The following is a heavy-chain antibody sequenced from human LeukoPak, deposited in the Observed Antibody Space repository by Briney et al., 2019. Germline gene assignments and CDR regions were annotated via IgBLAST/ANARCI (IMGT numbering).Heavy chain of an antibody. CDR3: VKLSSGSGSKFGFDS. J-gene: IGHJ4*02. CDR2: ITNGGGTT. CDR1: GFTFGSYA. V-gene: IGHV3-23*01. Sequence: GESLRLSCAASGFTFGSYAMSWVRQTPGKSQEWVSIITNGGGTTYYADSVRGRFTISRDNSKNMLHLQMNSLGVEDTAVYYCVKLSSGSGSKFGFDSWGQGTLVTVSS. D-gene: IGHD6-19*01.